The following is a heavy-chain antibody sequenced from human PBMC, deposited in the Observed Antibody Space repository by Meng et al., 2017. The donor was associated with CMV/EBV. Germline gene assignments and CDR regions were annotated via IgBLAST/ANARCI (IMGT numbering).Heavy chain of an antibody. J-gene: IGHJ5*02. D-gene: IGHD6-19*01. V-gene: IGHV1-18*01. Sequence: ASVKVSCKASGYTFIDYGISWVRQAPGQGLEWMGWISAYNGNTNYEQKFQGRVTMTTDTSTSTAYMELRSLRSDDTAIYYCARDRAPIRSGWYGCWFDPWGQGTLVTVSS. CDR3: ARDRAPIRSGWYGCWFDP. CDR2: ISAYNGNT. CDR1: GYTFIDYG.